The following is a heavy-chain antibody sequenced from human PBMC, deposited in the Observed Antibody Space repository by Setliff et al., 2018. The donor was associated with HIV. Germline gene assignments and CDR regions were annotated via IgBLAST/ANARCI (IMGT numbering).Heavy chain of an antibody. CDR1: GGSICSGSYY. CDR2: IYSSGST. J-gene: IGHJ4*02. CDR3: ARATWLVHPFPLYYVDY. D-gene: IGHD6-19*01. V-gene: IGHV4-61*09. Sequence: TLSLTCTVPGGSICSGSYYWSWIRQPAGKGLEWIGHIYSSGSTNYNPSLKSRVTISADTSKNQFSLNLSSVTAADTALYYCARATWLVHPFPLYYVDYWGQGTLVTVSS.